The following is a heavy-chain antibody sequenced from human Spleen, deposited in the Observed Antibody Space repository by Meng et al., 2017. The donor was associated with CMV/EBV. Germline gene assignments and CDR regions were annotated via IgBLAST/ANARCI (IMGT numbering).Heavy chain of an antibody. CDR2: IYSGGGST. D-gene: IGHD1-26*01. Sequence: LACAAIEFTLSSDGKGWVHQVQGKGLEWVAVIYSGGGSTYYADSVKGRFTNSRDNSKNTLYLKMNSLRAEDTAVYYCAKGNSGSFDYWGQGTLVTVSS. CDR1: EFTLSSDG. CDR3: AKGNSGSFDY. V-gene: IGHV3-23*03. J-gene: IGHJ4*02.